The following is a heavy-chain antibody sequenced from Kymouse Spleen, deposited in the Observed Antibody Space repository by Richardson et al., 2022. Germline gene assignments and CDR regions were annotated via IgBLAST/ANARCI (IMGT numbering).Heavy chain of an antibody. J-gene: IGHJ6*02. CDR3: AREGLLWFGE*YGMDV. CDR1: GFTVSSNY. Sequence: EVQLVESGGGLIQPGGSLRLSCAASGFTVSSNYMSWVRQAPGKGLEWVSVIYSCGSTYYADSVKGRFTISRDNSKNTLYLQMNSLRAEDTAVYYCAREGLLWFGE*YGMDVWGQGTTVTVSS. D-gene: IGHD3-10*01. V-gene: IGHV3-66*03. CDR2: IYSCGST.